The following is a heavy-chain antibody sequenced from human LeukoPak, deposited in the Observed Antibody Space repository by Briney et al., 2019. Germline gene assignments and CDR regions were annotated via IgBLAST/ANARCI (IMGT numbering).Heavy chain of an antibody. CDR1: GFTSSSYA. CDR3: AKTYYNFWSGYFDY. V-gene: IGHV3-23*01. Sequence: PGGSLRLSCAASGFTSSSYAMSWVRQAPGKGLEWVSTISGGGGSTYYADSVKGRFTISRDNSKNTLYPQMNSLRAEDTAVYYCAKTYYNFWSGYFDYWGQGTLVTVSS. J-gene: IGHJ4*02. D-gene: IGHD3-3*01. CDR2: ISGGGGST.